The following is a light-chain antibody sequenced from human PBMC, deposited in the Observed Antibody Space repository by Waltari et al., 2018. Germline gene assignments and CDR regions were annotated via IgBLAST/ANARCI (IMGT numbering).Light chain of an antibody. Sequence: QLVLTQSPSASASLGASVKLTCTLSSGHSSNIIAWHQQQPEKGPRYLMKVNSDGSHSKGDEIPDRVSGSSSGAERYLTISNLQSEDEADYFCQTGGHGTWVFGGGTKLTVL. CDR3: QTGGHGTWV. CDR1: SGHSSNI. CDR2: VNSDGSH. V-gene: IGLV4-69*01. J-gene: IGLJ3*02.